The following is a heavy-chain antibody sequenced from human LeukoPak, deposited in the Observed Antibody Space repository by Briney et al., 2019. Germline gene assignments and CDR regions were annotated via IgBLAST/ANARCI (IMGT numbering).Heavy chain of an antibody. V-gene: IGHV3-20*04. CDR2: INWNGGRS. D-gene: IGHD3-10*02. CDR3: AELGITMIGGV. CDR1: GFTFDDYG. J-gene: IGHJ6*04. Sequence: GGSLRLSCEASGFTFDDYGMSWVRQAPGKGLEWVSLINWNGGRSGYADSVKGRFTISRDNAKNSLYLQMNSLRAEDTAVYYCAELGITMIGGVWGKGTTVTISS.